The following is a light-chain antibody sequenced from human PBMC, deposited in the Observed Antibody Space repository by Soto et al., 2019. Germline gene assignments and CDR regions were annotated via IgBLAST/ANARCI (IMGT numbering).Light chain of an antibody. J-gene: IGLJ3*02. CDR2: RNN. CDR3: AAWDDSLSGVV. V-gene: IGLV1-47*01. Sequence: QSVLTQPPSASGTPGQRVNISCSGSTSNLGSNFIYWYQQLPGAAPKLLISRNNQRPSGVPDRFSGSKSGTSASLAISGLRSEDEADYHCAAWDDSLSGVVFGGGTKLTVL. CDR1: TSNLGSNF.